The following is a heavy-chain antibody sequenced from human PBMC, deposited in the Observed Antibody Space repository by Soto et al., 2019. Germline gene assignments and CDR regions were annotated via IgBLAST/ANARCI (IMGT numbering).Heavy chain of an antibody. CDR2: IIPIFDTT. CDR3: ARILGHSTTWFLNAMDV. V-gene: IGHV1-69*01. J-gene: IGHJ6*02. CDR1: GGTLSSSA. Sequence: QVQLVQSGAEVKKPGSSVRVSCKASGGTLSSSAFSWVRQAPGQGLEWMGGIIPIFDTTKYAEKFQGRVTITADESTSTAYREVSSLRSEDTAVYYCARILGHSTTWFLNAMDVWGQGTTVTVSS. D-gene: IGHD6-13*01.